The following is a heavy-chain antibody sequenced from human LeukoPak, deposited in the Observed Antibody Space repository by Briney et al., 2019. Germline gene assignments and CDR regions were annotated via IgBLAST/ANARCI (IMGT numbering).Heavy chain of an antibody. Sequence: ASVKVSCKASGYTFTSYGISWVRQAPRPGLEWTGWISAYNGNTNYAQKLQGRVTMTTDTSTSTAYMELRSLRSDDTAVYYCARFTIFGVVTSWFGPWGQGTLVTVSS. CDR1: GYTFTSYG. D-gene: IGHD3-3*01. CDR2: ISAYNGNT. V-gene: IGHV1-18*01. CDR3: ARFTIFGVVTSWFGP. J-gene: IGHJ5*02.